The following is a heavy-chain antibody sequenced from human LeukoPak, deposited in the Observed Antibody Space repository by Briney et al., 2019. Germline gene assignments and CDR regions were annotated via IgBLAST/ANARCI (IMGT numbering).Heavy chain of an antibody. Sequence: GGSLRLSCAASGFTFSSYAMSWVRQAPGRGLEWLAVISNDGTGKVYVDSVQGRFTISRDNSKSTLYLQMNSLRPEDTAVYYCAKGEGHSGSYGIDYWGQGTLVTVSS. D-gene: IGHD1-26*01. CDR2: ISNDGTGK. CDR3: AKGEGHSGSYGIDY. V-gene: IGHV3-30*18. CDR1: GFTFSSYA. J-gene: IGHJ4*02.